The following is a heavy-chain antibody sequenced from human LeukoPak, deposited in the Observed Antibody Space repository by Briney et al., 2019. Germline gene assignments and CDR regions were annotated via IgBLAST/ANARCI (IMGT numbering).Heavy chain of an antibody. Sequence: GGSLRLSCAASGFTFSSYWMNWARQAPGKGLEWVASINHNGNVNYYVDSVKGRFTISRDNAKNSLYLRMSNLRAEDTAVYFCARWSLVYYYGMDVWGQGTTVTVSS. D-gene: IGHD3-3*01. CDR1: GFTFSSYW. CDR3: ARWSLVYYYGMDV. J-gene: IGHJ6*02. CDR2: INHNGNVN. V-gene: IGHV3-7*03.